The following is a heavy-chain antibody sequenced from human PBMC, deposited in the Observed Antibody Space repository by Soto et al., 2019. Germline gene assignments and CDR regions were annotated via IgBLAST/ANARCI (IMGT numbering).Heavy chain of an antibody. V-gene: IGHV4-34*01. CDR3: ARASQLGITMVRGVIRGYYYYMDV. CDR2: INHSGST. D-gene: IGHD3-10*01. J-gene: IGHJ6*03. Sequence: SETLSLTCAVYGGSFSGYYWSWIRQPPGKGLEWIGEINHSGSTNYNPSLKSRVTISVDTSKNQFSLKLSSVTAADTAVYYCARASQLGITMVRGVIRGYYYYMDVWGQGTTVTVSS. CDR1: GGSFSGYY.